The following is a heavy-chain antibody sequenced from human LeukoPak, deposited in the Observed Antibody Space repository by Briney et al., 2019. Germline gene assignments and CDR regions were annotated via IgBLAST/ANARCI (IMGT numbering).Heavy chain of an antibody. J-gene: IGHJ4*02. V-gene: IGHV4-39*07. CDR1: GGSISSTYY. CDR2: IYYSGTT. Sequence: SETLSLTCTVSGGSISSTYYWDWIRQPPGKGLEWIGSIYYSGTTYYNPSLKSRVTISVDTSKNQFSLQLNSVTPEDTAVYYCARGNYGYDYWGQGTLVTVSS. CDR3: ARGNYGYDY. D-gene: IGHD4-17*01.